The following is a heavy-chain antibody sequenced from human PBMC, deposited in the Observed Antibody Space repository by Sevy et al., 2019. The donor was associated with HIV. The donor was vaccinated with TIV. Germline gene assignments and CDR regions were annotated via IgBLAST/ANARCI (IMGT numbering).Heavy chain of an antibody. J-gene: IGHJ6*02. CDR3: AKDLKEGSTGRTAADYGMDV. CDR1: GFTFSSYG. V-gene: IGHV3-30*18. Sequence: GGSLRLSCAASGFTFSSYGMHWVRQAPGKGLEWVAVISYDGSNKYYADSVKGRFTISRDNSKNTLYLQMNSLRAEDTAVYYCAKDLKEGSTGRTAADYGMDVWGQGTTVTVSS. CDR2: ISYDGSNK. D-gene: IGHD6-13*01.